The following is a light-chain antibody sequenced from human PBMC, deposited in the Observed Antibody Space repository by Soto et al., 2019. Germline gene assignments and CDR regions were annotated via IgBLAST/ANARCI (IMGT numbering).Light chain of an antibody. CDR3: AAWDDSLNGPV. Sequence: QSVLTQSPSASGTPGQRVTISCSGSSSNIGSNTVNWYQQLPGTATKLLIYSSDQRPSGVPDRFSGSKSGTSASLAISGLQSEDEADYYCAAWDDSLNGPVFGGGTKVTVL. CDR1: SSNIGSNT. CDR2: SSD. V-gene: IGLV1-44*01. J-gene: IGLJ3*02.